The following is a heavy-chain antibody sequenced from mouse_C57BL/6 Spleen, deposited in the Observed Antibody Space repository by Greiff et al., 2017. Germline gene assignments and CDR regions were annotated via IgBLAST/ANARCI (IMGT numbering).Heavy chain of an antibody. D-gene: IGHD1-3*01. CDR3: ARDQGSSSSFDD. CDR1: GFTFSSYA. CDR2: ISDGGSYT. J-gene: IGHJ2*01. V-gene: IGHV5-4*01. Sequence: EVQLVESGGGLVKPGGSLKLSCAASGFTFSSYAMSWVRQTPEKRLEWVATISDGGSYTYYPDNVKGRFTISRDNAKNNLYLQMSHLKSEDTAMYYCARDQGSSSSFDDWGQGTTLTVAS.